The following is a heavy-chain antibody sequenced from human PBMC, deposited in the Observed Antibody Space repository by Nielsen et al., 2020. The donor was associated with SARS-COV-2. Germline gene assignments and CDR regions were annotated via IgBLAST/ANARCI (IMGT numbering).Heavy chain of an antibody. CDR1: GFSLSTSGVG. V-gene: IGHV2-5*02. CDR2: IYWDDDK. J-gene: IGHJ4*02. D-gene: IGHD1-14*01. Sequence: SGPTLVTPTQTLTLTCTFSGFSLSTSGVGVGWIRQPPGKALEWLALIYWDDDKRYSPSLKSRLTITKDTSKHQVVLTMTNMDPIDTATYYCAHRQKTNWNHVNYFDYWGQGTLVTVSS. CDR3: AHRQKTNWNHVNYFDY.